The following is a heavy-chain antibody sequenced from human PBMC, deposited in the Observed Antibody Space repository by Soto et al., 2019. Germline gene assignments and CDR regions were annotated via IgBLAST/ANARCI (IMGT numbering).Heavy chain of an antibody. D-gene: IGHD1-26*01. Sequence: EVQLLESGGGLVQPGGSLRLSCAASGFTFSSYAMSWVRQAPGKGLEWVSAISGSGGSTYYADSVKGRFTISRDNSKNTLHLQMNSLRAEDTAVYYCAKDRRSGSYSADYWGQGTLVTVSS. CDR1: GFTFSSYA. J-gene: IGHJ4*02. CDR3: AKDRRSGSYSADY. V-gene: IGHV3-23*01. CDR2: ISGSGGST.